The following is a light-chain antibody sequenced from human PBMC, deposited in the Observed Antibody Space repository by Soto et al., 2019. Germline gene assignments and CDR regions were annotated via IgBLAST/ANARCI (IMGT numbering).Light chain of an antibody. CDR3: QQYSDSPPT. V-gene: IGKV3-20*01. CDR1: QRVSARY. J-gene: IGKJ1*01. CDR2: GAS. Sequence: IVLTQSPGTLSLSPVDGSTLSFSASQRVSARYLAWYHQKPGQAPRLLIFGASDRATGIPDRFSGSGSGTDFTLTIDRLEPEDFAMYYCQQYSDSPPTFGQGTKVDIK.